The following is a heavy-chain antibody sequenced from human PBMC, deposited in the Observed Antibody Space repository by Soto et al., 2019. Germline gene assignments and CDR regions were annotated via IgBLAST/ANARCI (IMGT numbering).Heavy chain of an antibody. CDR2: INAGNGNT. V-gene: IGHV1-3*01. J-gene: IGHJ3*02. CDR1: GYTFTSYA. CDR3: AREDIVVVVAATLRYAFDI. D-gene: IGHD2-15*01. Sequence: GASVKVSCKASGYTFTSYAMHWVRQAPGQRLEWMGWINAGNGNTKYSQKFQGRVTMTRDTSTSTVYMELSSLRSEDTAVYYCAREDIVVVVAATLRYAFDIWGQGTMVTVSS.